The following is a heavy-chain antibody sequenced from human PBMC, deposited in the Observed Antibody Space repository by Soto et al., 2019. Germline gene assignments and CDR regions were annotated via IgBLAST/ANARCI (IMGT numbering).Heavy chain of an antibody. CDR3: ARAQMRRDGYNFNWFDP. Sequence: QVQLVQSGAEVKKPGSSVKVSCKASGGTFSSYAISWVRQAPGQGLEWMGGIIPIFGTANYAQKFQGRVTITADESTSTAYMELSSLISEDTAVYYCARAQMRRDGYNFNWFDPWGQGTLVTVSS. V-gene: IGHV1-69*12. CDR1: GGTFSSYA. J-gene: IGHJ5*02. CDR2: IIPIFGTA. D-gene: IGHD5-12*01.